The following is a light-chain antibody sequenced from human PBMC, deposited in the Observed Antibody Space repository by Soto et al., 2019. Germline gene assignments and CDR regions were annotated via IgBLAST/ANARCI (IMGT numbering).Light chain of an antibody. CDR1: ESISTW. V-gene: IGKV1-5*03. CDR2: GAS. CDR3: QQYRRLWS. J-gene: IGKJ1*01. Sequence: DIQMTQSPSPLSASVGDRVTITCRASESISTWLAWYQQKPGKAPKLLIYGASSLESGVPPRFSGDGSETEFTLTSSSLQRDDFGTYYCQQYRRLWSFGQGTKVEIE.